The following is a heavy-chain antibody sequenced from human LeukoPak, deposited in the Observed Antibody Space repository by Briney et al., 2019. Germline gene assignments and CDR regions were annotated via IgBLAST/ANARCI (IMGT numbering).Heavy chain of an antibody. Sequence: GGSLRLSCAAAGFTFSSYAMHWVRQAPGKRLEWVSVICSGGSTYYADSVKGRFTISRDKSKNTLYLQMNSLRVEDTAVYYCARYFQPGIYNWFDPWGQGTLVTVSS. J-gene: IGHJ5*02. CDR2: ICSGGST. V-gene: IGHV3-66*01. CDR3: ARYFQPGIYNWFDP. D-gene: IGHD3-10*01. CDR1: GFTFSSYA.